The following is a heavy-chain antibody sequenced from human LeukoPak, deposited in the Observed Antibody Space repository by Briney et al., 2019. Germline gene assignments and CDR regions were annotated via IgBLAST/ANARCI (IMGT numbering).Heavy chain of an antibody. V-gene: IGHV3-21*01. CDR2: ISSSSSYI. CDR3: ARLRYFDWSFDY. J-gene: IGHJ4*02. D-gene: IGHD3-9*01. CDR1: GFTFSSYS. Sequence: GGSLRLSCAASGFTFSSYSMNWVRQAPGKGLEWVSSISSSSSYIYYADSVKGRFTISRDNAKNSLYLQMNSLRAEDTAVYYCARLRYFDWSFDYWGQGTLVTVSS.